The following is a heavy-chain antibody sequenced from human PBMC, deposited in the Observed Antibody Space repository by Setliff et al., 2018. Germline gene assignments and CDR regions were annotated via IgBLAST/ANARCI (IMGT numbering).Heavy chain of an antibody. CDR3: ARYNYYDSSGYFLTFDY. CDR2: IYYSGST. V-gene: IGHV4-39*01. Sequence: SETLSLTCTVSGGSISSYYWGWIRQPPGKGLEWIGSIYYSGSTYYNPSLKSRVTISVDTSKNQFSLKLSSVTAADTAVYYCARYNYYDSSGYFLTFDYWGQGTLVTVSS. CDR1: GGSISSYY. J-gene: IGHJ4*02. D-gene: IGHD3-22*01.